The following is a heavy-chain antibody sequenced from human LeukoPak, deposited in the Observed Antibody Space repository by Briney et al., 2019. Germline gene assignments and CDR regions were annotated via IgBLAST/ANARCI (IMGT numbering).Heavy chain of an antibody. CDR2: IYTSGST. J-gene: IGHJ3*02. CDR1: GGSISSGSYY. Sequence: PSETLSLTCTVSGGSISSGSYYWSWIRQPAGKGLEWIGRIYTSGSTNYNPSLKSRVTISVDTSKNQFSLKLSSVTAADTAVYYCARAGCSSTSCHKEDAFDIWGQGTMVTVSS. CDR3: ARAGCSSTSCHKEDAFDI. D-gene: IGHD2-2*02. V-gene: IGHV4-61*02.